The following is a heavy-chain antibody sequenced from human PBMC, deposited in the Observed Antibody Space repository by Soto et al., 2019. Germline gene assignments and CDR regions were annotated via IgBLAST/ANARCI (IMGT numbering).Heavy chain of an antibody. J-gene: IGHJ4*02. CDR1: GFTFNTFA. CDR2: ISSDGDLR. Sequence: EVHLLGSGGDLVKPGGSLRLSCEVSGFTFNTFAMSWVRQSPGKGLAWVSTISSDGDLRHYAESVKGRFTISRDNSKSSLFLQMNSLRAEDTALYFCAKVRQRSLDILTGATNFDSWGQGTLVTVSS. D-gene: IGHD3-9*01. CDR3: AKVRQRSLDILTGATNFDS. V-gene: IGHV3-23*01.